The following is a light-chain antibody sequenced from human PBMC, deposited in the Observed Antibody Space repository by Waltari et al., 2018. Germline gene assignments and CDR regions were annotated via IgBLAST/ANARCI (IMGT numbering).Light chain of an antibody. CDR1: QDISGA. J-gene: IGKJ1*01. CDR2: AVS. Sequence: EIQMTQSQSSVSASVGDRVTITCRAGQDISGALAWYQQKPGQAPNLLIYAVSTLQSGVPPRFSGSGSGTDFTLTISGLQPEDVATYYCQQGSAFPPTFGQGTNVEIK. V-gene: IGKV1-12*01. CDR3: QQGSAFPPT.